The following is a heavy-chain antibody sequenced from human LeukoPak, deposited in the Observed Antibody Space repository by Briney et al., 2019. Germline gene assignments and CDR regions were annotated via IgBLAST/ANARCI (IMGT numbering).Heavy chain of an antibody. Sequence: ASVKVSCKVSGYTLRELSMHWVRQAPAKGLQWMGVLDPEDGESIIAQKFQGRLTMTEDTSTDTAYMELSSLTSEDTAMYYCATGHCNTSSCYYYYMDVWGKGTTVTVSS. CDR3: ATGHCNTSSCYYYYMDV. CDR2: LDPEDGES. CDR1: GYTLRELS. V-gene: IGHV1-24*01. D-gene: IGHD2/OR15-2a*01. J-gene: IGHJ6*03.